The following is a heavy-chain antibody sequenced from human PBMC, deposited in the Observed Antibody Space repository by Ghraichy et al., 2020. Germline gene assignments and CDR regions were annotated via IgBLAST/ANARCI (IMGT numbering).Heavy chain of an antibody. CDR2: ISGTGGGST. J-gene: IGHJ1*01. V-gene: IGHV3-23*01. D-gene: IGHD1-26*01. Sequence: GGSLRLSCAASGFTFSSYAMSWVRQAPGKGLEWVSAISGTGGGSTYYADSVKGRFTISRDNSKNTLYLQMNSLRAEDTAVYYCAKDRQAYSGSYPKTFQHWGQGTLVTVSS. CDR1: GFTFSSYA. CDR3: AKDRQAYSGSYPKTFQH.